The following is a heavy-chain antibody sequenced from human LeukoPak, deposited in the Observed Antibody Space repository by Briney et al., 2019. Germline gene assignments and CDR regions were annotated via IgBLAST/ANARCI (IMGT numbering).Heavy chain of an antibody. CDR3: ARHSGGYCSGGSCYPYYYYYGMDV. V-gene: IGHV4-39*01. CDR2: IYYSGST. CDR1: GGSISSSSYY. Sequence: SETLSLTCTVSGGSISSSSYYWGWIRQPPGKGLEWIGSIYYSGSTYYNPSLKSRVTISVDTSKNQFSLKLSSVTAADTAVYYCARHSGGYCSGGSCYPYYYYYGMDVWGQGTTVTVSS. D-gene: IGHD2-15*01. J-gene: IGHJ6*02.